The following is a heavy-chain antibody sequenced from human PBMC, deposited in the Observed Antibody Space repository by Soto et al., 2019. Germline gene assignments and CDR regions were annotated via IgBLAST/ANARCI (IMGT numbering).Heavy chain of an antibody. J-gene: IGHJ2*01. CDR3: GRCYCSVSSFYTCWQFDL. V-gene: IGHV1-18*01. CDR2: IGPYNGNT. D-gene: IGHD2-15*01. CDR1: GYTFADYG. Sequence: QAQLVQSGAEVKKPGASVKVSCQAGGYTFADYGISWVRQAPGQGLEWMVWIGPYNGNTNYAQKLQDRVTMTTDTSTNTAYMELRMLRSDDTALYYCGRCYCSVSSFYTCWQFDLWGRGTLLTVSS.